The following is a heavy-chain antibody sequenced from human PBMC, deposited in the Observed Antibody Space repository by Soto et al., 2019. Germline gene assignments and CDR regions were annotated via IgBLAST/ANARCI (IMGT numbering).Heavy chain of an antibody. J-gene: IGHJ4*02. Sequence: GGSLRLSCAASGCTFSRFAMTWVRQGPGKGPEWVSSINIDGSTYYADSVKGRFTISRDDSKNTLFLQMNSLRTEDTAIYYCAKNYYLDNWGQGTLVTVSS. CDR1: GCTFSRFA. CDR3: AKNYYLDN. V-gene: IGHV3-23*01. CDR2: INIDGST.